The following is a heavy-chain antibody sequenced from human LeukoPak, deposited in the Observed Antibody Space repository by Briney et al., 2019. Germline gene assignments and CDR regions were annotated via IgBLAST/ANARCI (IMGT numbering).Heavy chain of an antibody. CDR1: GYTFTGYY. D-gene: IGHD3-10*01. Sequence: ASVKVSCKASGYTFTGYYMHWVRQAPGQGLEWMGIINPSGGSTSYAQKFQGRVTMTRDTSTSTVYMELSSLRSEDTAVYYCARDPTVDYYGSETGWFDPWGQGTLVTVSS. J-gene: IGHJ5*02. CDR3: ARDPTVDYYGSETGWFDP. CDR2: INPSGGST. V-gene: IGHV1-46*01.